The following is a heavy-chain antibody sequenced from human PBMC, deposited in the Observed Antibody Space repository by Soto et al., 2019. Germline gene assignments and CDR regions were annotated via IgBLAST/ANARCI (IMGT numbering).Heavy chain of an antibody. CDR2: IVPMLGTP. V-gene: IGHV1-69*01. CDR1: GGTFDNFI. Sequence: QVQLVQSGAEVKEPGSSVRVSCTASGGTFDNFIMNWVRQTPGQGLEWMGGIVPMLGTPTYAEKFKGRVTISATRSTSTMYMEVTSLRSDDTAIHYCARNGTYSSSLSQYSGMDVWGQGTTVTVSS. D-gene: IGHD1-26*01. J-gene: IGHJ6*02. CDR3: ARNGTYSSSLSQYSGMDV.